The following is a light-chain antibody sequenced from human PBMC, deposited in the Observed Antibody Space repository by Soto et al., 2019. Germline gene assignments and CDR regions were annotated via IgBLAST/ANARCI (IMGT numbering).Light chain of an antibody. CDR1: QNISIF. CDR3: QQSFITPPYT. V-gene: IGKV1-39*01. Sequence: DIQMTQSPSSLSASVGDRVTITCRASQNISIFLNWYQQRPGKAPKLLIYGATSFQSGVPSRFSGSGSGTDFTLTISALQPEDYATYFCQQSFITPPYTFGQGTKL. CDR2: GAT. J-gene: IGKJ2*01.